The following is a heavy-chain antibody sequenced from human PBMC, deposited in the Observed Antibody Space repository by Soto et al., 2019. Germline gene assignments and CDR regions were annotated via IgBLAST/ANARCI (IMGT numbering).Heavy chain of an antibody. CDR1: GVSISGGVNW. Sequence: SETLSLTCAVSGVSISGGVNWWSWVRQPPGKGLEWIGEIYHTGSTNYNSSLKSRVTISLDKSKNQFSLMLNSVTAADTAVYFCTDAPSDFWGQGILVTVSS. D-gene: IGHD2-21*01. J-gene: IGHJ4*02. CDR2: IYHTGST. V-gene: IGHV4-4*02. CDR3: TDAPSDF.